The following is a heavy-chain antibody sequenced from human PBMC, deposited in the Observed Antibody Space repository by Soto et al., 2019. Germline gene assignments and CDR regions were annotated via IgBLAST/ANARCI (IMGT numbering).Heavy chain of an antibody. CDR2: MNPNSGNT. CDR3: ARGNRELRYFDWLTESGFDY. J-gene: IGHJ4*02. Sequence: REATGQGLEWLGWMNPNSGNTEYAQKLQGRVTMTRNTSISTAYMELSSLRSEDTAVYYCARGNRELRYFDWLTESGFDYWGQGTLVTVSS. D-gene: IGHD3-9*01. V-gene: IGHV1-8*01.